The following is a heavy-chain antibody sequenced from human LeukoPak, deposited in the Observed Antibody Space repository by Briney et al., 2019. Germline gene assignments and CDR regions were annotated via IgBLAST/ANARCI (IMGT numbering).Heavy chain of an antibody. CDR3: ARGYYTSGSSARTDY. D-gene: IGHD3-10*01. CDR1: GFTFSGHT. V-gene: IGHV3-21*01. Sequence: GGSLRLACAASGFTFSGHTMNWVRQAPGKGLEWVSLISSSSSYIKYADSVKGRFTISRDNAKDSLYLQMNNLRADDTAMYYCARGYYTSGSSARTDYWGQGTLVTVSS. J-gene: IGHJ4*02. CDR2: ISSSSSYI.